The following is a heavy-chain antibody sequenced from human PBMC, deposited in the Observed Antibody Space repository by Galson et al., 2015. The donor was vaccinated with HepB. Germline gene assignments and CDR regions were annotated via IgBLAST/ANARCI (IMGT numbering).Heavy chain of an antibody. CDR2: INPSGGST. CDR1: GYTFTSYY. CDR3: ARAEHSSGYDSEYFQH. Sequence: SVKVSCKASGYTFTSYYMHWVRQAPGQGLEWMGIINPSGGSTSYAQKFQGRVTMTRDTSTSTVYMELSSLRSEDTAVYYCARAEHSSGYDSEYFQHWGQGTLVTVSS. V-gene: IGHV1-46*01. J-gene: IGHJ1*01. D-gene: IGHD3-22*01.